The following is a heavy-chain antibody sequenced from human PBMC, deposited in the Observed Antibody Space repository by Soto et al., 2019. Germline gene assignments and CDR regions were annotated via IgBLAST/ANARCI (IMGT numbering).Heavy chain of an antibody. CDR1: GGSISSYY. Sequence: SETLSLTCTVSGGSISSYYWSWIRQHPGKGLEWIGYIYYSGSTYYNPSLKSRVTISVDTSKNQFSLKLSSVTAADTAVYYCARTIFGVVIYFDYWGQGTLVTVSS. J-gene: IGHJ4*02. CDR3: ARTIFGVVIYFDY. V-gene: IGHV4-59*06. D-gene: IGHD3-3*01. CDR2: IYYSGST.